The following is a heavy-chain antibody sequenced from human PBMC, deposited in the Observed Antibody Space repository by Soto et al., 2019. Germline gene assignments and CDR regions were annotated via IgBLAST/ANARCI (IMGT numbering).Heavy chain of an antibody. Sequence: QVQLVQSGAEEKKPGASVKVSCKASGYPFTSYAMHWVRQAPGQRLEWMGWINAGNGNTKYSQKFQGRVTITRDTSASTAYKELSSLRSKDTAVYYCARALSWWYFDLWGCGTLVTVSS. V-gene: IGHV1-3*05. CDR3: ARALSWWYFDL. D-gene: IGHD2-2*01. J-gene: IGHJ2*01. CDR1: GYPFTSYA. CDR2: INAGNGNT.